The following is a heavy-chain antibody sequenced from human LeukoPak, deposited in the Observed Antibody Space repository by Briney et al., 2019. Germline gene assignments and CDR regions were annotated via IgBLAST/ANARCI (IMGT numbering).Heavy chain of an antibody. CDR1: GGSISSGDYY. V-gene: IGHV4-30-4*01. J-gene: IGHJ4*02. D-gene: IGHD5-12*01. CDR3: ARGGYSGYDFYFDY. CDR2: IYYSGST. Sequence: SETLSLTCTVSGGSISSGDYYWSWIRQPPGKGLEWIGYIYYSGSTYYNPSLESRVTISVDTSKNQFSLKLSSVTAADTAVYYCARGGYSGYDFYFDYWGQGTLVTVSS.